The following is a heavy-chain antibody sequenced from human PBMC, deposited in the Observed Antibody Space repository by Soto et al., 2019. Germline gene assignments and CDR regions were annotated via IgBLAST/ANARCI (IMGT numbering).Heavy chain of an antibody. V-gene: IGHV1-18*01. CDR3: ARVSSGWYYWFDP. J-gene: IGHJ5*02. CDR1: GYTFTSYG. D-gene: IGHD6-19*01. CDR2: ISTNNGNT. Sequence: QVQLVQSGAEVKKPGASVKVSCKASGYTFTSYGISWVRQAPGQGLEWMGWISTNNGNTNYAQKLQGRVTMTTDTSTSTAYLELRILRSDDTAVYCCARVSSGWYYWFDPWGQGTLVTVSS.